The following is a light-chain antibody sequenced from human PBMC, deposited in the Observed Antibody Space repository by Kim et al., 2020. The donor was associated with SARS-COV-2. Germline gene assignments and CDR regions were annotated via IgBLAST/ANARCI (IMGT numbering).Light chain of an antibody. Sequence: EIVLTQSPATLSLSPGEGAALSCRASQSISNYLAWYQQKPGQVPRLLIYDASNRATGVPARFSGSGSGTDFTLTISSLEPEDFAVYYCQHVSTFGLGTKLEI. CDR3: QHVST. CDR1: QSISNY. J-gene: IGKJ2*01. CDR2: DAS. V-gene: IGKV3-11*01.